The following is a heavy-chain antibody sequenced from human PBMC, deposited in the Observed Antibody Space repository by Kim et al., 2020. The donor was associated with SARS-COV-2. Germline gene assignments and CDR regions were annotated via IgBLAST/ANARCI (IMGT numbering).Heavy chain of an antibody. CDR2: ISYDGTNQ. CDR1: GFTLSTYA. J-gene: IGHJ4*02. V-gene: IGHV3-30*04. CDR3: ARVELPGALDS. D-gene: IGHD2-21*01. Sequence: GGSLRLSCTGSGFTLSTYAIHWVRQAPVKGLEWVAVISYDGTNQYYADSVRGRFLISRDNSKNTVYLEINSPRPEDTAIFYCARVELPGALDSWGRGT.